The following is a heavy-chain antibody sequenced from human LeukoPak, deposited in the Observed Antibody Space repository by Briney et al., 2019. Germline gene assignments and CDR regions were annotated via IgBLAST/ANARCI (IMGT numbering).Heavy chain of an antibody. V-gene: IGHV6-1*01. CDR3: AGGLLLGDIWVDSFNI. Sequence: SQTLSLTCAISGDSVSSNSDAWNWIRQSPSRGLELLGRTYYRSKWFNDYALSVKSRITINPASSKNQFSLQLNSVTPEDTAVYYCAGGLLLGDIWVDSFNIWGQGTMVTVSS. CDR2: TYYRSKWFN. D-gene: IGHD7-27*01. CDR1: GDSVSSNSDA. J-gene: IGHJ3*02.